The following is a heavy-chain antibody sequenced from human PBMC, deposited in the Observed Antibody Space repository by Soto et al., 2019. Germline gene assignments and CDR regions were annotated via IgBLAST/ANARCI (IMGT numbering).Heavy chain of an antibody. CDR2: MNPNSGNT. J-gene: IGHJ6*02. CDR1: GYTFTRYD. Sequence: ASVKVSCKASGYTFTRYDINWVRQATGQGLEWMGWMNPNSGNTGYAQKFQGRVTMTRNTSISTAYMELSSLRSEDTAVYYCAGLYDFWSGKPSYGMDVWGQGTTVTVSS. V-gene: IGHV1-8*01. D-gene: IGHD3-3*01. CDR3: AGLYDFWSGKPSYGMDV.